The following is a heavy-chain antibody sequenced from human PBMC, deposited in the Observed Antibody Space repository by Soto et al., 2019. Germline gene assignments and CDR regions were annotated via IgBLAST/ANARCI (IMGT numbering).Heavy chain of an antibody. CDR3: ASLHCTNGVCSNRNWFDP. CDR1: GGTFSSYA. J-gene: IGHJ5*02. D-gene: IGHD2-8*01. CDR2: IIPIFGTA. V-gene: IGHV1-69*13. Sequence: ASVKVSCKASGGTFSSYAISWVRQAPGQGLEWMGGIIPIFGTANYAQKFQGRVTITADESTSTAYMELSSLRSEDTAVYYCASLHCTNGVCSNRNWFDPWGQGTLVTVSS.